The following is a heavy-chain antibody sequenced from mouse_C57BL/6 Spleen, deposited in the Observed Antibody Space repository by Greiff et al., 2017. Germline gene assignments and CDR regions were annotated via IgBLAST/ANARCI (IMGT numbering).Heavy chain of an antibody. CDR3: ARSGDSSGYRFAY. V-gene: IGHV1-69*01. D-gene: IGHD3-2*02. CDR2: IDPSDSYT. CDR1: GYTFTSYW. Sequence: QVQLQQPGAELVMPGASVKLSCKASGYTFTSYWMHWVKQRPGQGLEWIGKIDPSDSYTNYNQKFKGKSTLTVDKSSSTAYMQLSSLTSEDSAVYYCARSGDSSGYRFAYWGQGTLVTVSA. J-gene: IGHJ3*01.